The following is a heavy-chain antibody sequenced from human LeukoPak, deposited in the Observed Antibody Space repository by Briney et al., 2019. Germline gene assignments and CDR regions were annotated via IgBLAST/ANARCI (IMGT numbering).Heavy chain of an antibody. J-gene: IGHJ4*02. D-gene: IGHD3-10*01. CDR1: GFTFSSYG. CDR3: AKFYGSGSYGTFDY. Sequence: GGSLRLSCAASGFTFSSYGMHWVRQAPGKGLEWVAFIRYDGSNKYYADSVKGRFTTSRDNSKNTLYLQMNSLRAEDTAVYYCAKFYGSGSYGTFDYWGQGTLVTVSS. CDR2: IRYDGSNK. V-gene: IGHV3-30*02.